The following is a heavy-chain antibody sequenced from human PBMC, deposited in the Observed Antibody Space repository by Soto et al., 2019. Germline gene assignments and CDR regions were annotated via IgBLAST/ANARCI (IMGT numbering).Heavy chain of an antibody. J-gene: IGHJ6*03. CDR2: IYYSGST. D-gene: IGHD1-1*01. Sequence: PSETLSLTCTFSGASISRYYWIWIRQPPGKGLEWIGYIYYSGSTNYNPSLKSRVTISVDMSKNQLSLKLSSVTAADTAVYYCARAGPEPSHHYYYMDVWGKGTTVTVSS. CDR1: GASISRYY. CDR3: ARAGPEPSHHYYYMDV. V-gene: IGHV4-59*01.